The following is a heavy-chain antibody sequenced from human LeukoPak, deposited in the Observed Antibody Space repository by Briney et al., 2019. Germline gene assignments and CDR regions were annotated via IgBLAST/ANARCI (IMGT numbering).Heavy chain of an antibody. Sequence: ASVKVSCKASGYTFTGYYMHWVRQAPGQGLEWMGWINPNSGGTNYAQKFQGRVTMTRDTSISTAYMELSRLRSDDTAVYYCARVAVAARPRRTYYFDYWGQGTQVTVSS. CDR1: GYTFTGYY. D-gene: IGHD6-6*01. J-gene: IGHJ4*02. CDR2: INPNSGGT. CDR3: ARVAVAARPRRTYYFDY. V-gene: IGHV1-2*02.